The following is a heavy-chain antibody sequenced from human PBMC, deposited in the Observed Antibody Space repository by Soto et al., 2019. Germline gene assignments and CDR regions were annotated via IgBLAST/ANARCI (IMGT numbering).Heavy chain of an antibody. D-gene: IGHD1-26*01. V-gene: IGHV4-39*01. CDR3: ARLRSGSYAGNWYFDL. CDR1: DGSISSSSYY. Sequence: QLQLQESGPGLVKPSETLSLTCTVSDGSISSSSYYWGWVRQPPGKGLEWIGSIYYSGSTYYKPSLKSRVTISVYTSKNQFSLKLSSVTAADTAVYYCARLRSGSYAGNWYFDLWGRGTLVTVSS. J-gene: IGHJ2*01. CDR2: IYYSGST.